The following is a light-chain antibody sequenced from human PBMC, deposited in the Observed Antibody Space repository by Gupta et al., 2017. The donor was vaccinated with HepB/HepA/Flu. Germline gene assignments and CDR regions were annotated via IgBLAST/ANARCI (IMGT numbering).Light chain of an antibody. Sequence: QSALTQPASVLGSPGQSITISCTGSSSDVGGFNSVSWYQQYPGRAPKLLIYDFSNRPSGVSYRFSGSKSGNTASLTISGLQAEDDADYYCSSFRTGSTLVVFGGGTKVTVL. V-gene: IGLV2-14*03. CDR2: DFS. J-gene: IGLJ2*01. CDR3: SSFRTGSTLVV. CDR1: SSDVGGFNS.